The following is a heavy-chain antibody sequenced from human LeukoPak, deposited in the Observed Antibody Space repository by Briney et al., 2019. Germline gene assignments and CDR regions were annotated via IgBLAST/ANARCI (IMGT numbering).Heavy chain of an antibody. CDR2: ISSSSSYI. CDR1: GFTFGSYS. V-gene: IGHV3-21*04. Sequence: GGSLRLPCAASGFTFGSYSMNWVRQAPGKGLEWVSSISSSSSYIYYADSVKGRFTISRDNAKNSLYLQMNSLRAEDMALYYCAKDQDSSSSGVFDYWGQGTLVTVSS. CDR3: AKDQDSSSSGVFDY. J-gene: IGHJ4*02. D-gene: IGHD6-6*01.